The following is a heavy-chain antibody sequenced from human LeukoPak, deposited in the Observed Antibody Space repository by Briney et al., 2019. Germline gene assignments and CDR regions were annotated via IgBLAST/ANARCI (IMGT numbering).Heavy chain of an antibody. J-gene: IGHJ5*02. CDR3: ARERDCSSTSCPFDP. Sequence: SETLSLTCTVSGGSISSSSYYWSWIRQPPGKGLEWIGEINHSGSTNYNPSLKSRVTISVDTSKNQFSLKLSSVTAADTAVYYCARERDCSSTSCPFDPWGQGTLVTVSS. CDR2: INHSGST. CDR1: GGSISSSSYY. V-gene: IGHV4-39*07. D-gene: IGHD2-2*01.